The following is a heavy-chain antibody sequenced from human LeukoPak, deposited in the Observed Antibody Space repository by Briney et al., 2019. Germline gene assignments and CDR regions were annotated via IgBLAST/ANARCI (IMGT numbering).Heavy chain of an antibody. CDR1: GGSISSYY. CDR2: IYYSGST. CDR3: ARDGAPIAVAEI. D-gene: IGHD6-19*01. Sequence: PSETLSLTCTVSGGSISSYYWSWIRQPPGKGLEWIGYIYYSGSTNYNPSLKSRVTISVDTSKNQFSLKLSSVTAADTAVYYCARDGAPIAVAEIWGQGTMVTVSS. J-gene: IGHJ3*02. V-gene: IGHV4-59*01.